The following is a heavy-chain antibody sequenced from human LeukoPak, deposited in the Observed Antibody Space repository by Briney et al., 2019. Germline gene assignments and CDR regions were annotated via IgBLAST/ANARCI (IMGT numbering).Heavy chain of an antibody. J-gene: IGHJ3*02. V-gene: IGHV4-39*01. CDR2: IYYSGST. CDR1: GGSISSSTYY. D-gene: IGHD2-8*01. CDR3: ARLQYCTDGVCSFAFDI. Sequence: PLETLSLTCTVSGGSISSSTYYCVWIRQPPGKGLEWIGSIYYSGSTYYNPSLKSRVTISGDTSKNQFSLKLNSVTAADTAVYYCARLQYCTDGVCSFAFDIWGQGTMVTVSS.